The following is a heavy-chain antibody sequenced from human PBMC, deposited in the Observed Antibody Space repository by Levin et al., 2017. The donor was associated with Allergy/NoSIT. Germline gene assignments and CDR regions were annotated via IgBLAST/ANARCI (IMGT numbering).Heavy chain of an antibody. D-gene: IGHD3-16*01. CDR3: ARDRGSGGVAVDY. Sequence: GGSLRLSCAASGFTFSSYSMNWVRQAPGKGLEWVSSISSSSSYIYYADSVKGRFTISRDNAKNSLYLQMNSLRAEDTAVYYCARDRGSGGVAVDYWGQGTLVTVSS. J-gene: IGHJ4*02. V-gene: IGHV3-21*01. CDR1: GFTFSSYS. CDR2: ISSSSSYI.